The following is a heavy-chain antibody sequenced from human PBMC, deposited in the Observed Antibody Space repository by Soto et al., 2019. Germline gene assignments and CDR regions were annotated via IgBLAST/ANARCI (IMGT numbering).Heavy chain of an antibody. D-gene: IGHD3-3*01. J-gene: IGHJ6*02. V-gene: IGHV1-58*02. CDR1: GFTFTSYA. Sequence: GDSVKVSCKASGFTFTSYAMHWVRQAPGQRLEWIGWIVVGSGNTNYAQKFQERVTITRDMSTSTAYMELSSLRSEDTAVYYCAAGWLRFFEWFADPCYLIYVWGQGTTVTVSS. CDR2: IVVGSGNT. CDR3: AAGWLRFFEWFADPCYLIYV.